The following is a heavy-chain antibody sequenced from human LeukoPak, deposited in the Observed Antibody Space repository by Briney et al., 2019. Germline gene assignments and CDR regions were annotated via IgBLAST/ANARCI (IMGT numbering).Heavy chain of an antibody. CDR2: ISSSGTTI. J-gene: IGHJ2*01. CDR1: GFTFSSYE. Sequence: GGSLRLSCAASGFTFSSYEMNGVRQAPGKGREGGSYISSSGTTIFYADSVKGRFTISRDNAKKLLYLQMNRLRAEDTAVYYCARDMAVGGIIWYLDLWGRGTLVTVS. CDR3: ARDMAVGGIIWYLDL. V-gene: IGHV3-48*03. D-gene: IGHD6-13*01.